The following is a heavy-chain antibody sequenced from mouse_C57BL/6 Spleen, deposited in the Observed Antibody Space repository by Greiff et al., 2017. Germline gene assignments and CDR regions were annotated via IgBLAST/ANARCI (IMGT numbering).Heavy chain of an antibody. J-gene: IGHJ2*01. D-gene: IGHD1-1*01. Sequence: VQLQQSGAELVRPGASVTLSCKASGYTFTDYEMPWVKQTPVHGLEWIGAIDPETGGTAYNQQVQGKAILTADKSSSTAYLKLLSLTSEDSAVDYCTGSTLSPGYCDDWGQGTTLTVSS. V-gene: IGHV1-15*01. CDR1: GYTFTDYE. CDR3: TGSTLSPGYCDD. CDR2: IDPETGGT.